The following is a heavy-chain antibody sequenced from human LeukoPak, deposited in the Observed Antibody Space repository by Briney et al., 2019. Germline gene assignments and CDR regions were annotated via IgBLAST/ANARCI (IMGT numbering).Heavy chain of an antibody. CDR1: GFTFSSYG. J-gene: IGHJ3*02. CDR3: AKDRKGLEWLHDAFDI. D-gene: IGHD3-3*01. CDR2: IRYDGSNK. V-gene: IGHV3-30*02. Sequence: GGSLRLSCAASGFTFSSYGMHWVRQAPGKGLEWVAFIRYDGSNKYYADSVKGRFTISRDNSKNTLYLQMNSLRAEDTAVYYCAKDRKGLEWLHDAFDIWGQGTMVTVSS.